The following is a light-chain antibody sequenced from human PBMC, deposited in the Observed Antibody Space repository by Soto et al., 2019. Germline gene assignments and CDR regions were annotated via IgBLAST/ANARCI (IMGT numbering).Light chain of an antibody. J-gene: IGKJ5*01. CDR2: DAS. CDR3: QQYDNLLIT. CDR1: QDISNY. Sequence: DIQMTQSPSSLSASVGDRVTITCQASQDISNYLNWYQQKPGKAPKLLIYDASNLETGVPSRFSGSGSGTDFTFTISSLQPEDIATHYCQQYDNLLITFGQGTRLEMK. V-gene: IGKV1-33*01.